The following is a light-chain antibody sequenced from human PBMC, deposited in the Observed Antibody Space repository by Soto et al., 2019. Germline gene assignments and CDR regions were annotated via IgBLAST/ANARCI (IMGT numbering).Light chain of an antibody. Sequence: EIVLTQYPATLSLSPGERATLSCRASQSMNRHLAWYRQTPAQAPRLLIYDASNRATGIPARFSGSGSGTDFSLTISSREPQDFGVYYCQQRSNWPPVTFGGGTKVDIK. CDR2: DAS. CDR3: QQRSNWPPVT. CDR1: QSMNRH. V-gene: IGKV3-11*01. J-gene: IGKJ4*01.